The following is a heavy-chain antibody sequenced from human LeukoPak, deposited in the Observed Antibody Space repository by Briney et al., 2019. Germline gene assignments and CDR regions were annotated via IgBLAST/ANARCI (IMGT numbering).Heavy chain of an antibody. Sequence: GGSLRLSCAASGFTFSSYGMHWVRQAPAKGLEWVAFIRYYGSNKYYADSVKGRFTISRDTSKNTLYLKMNSLRAEETAVYYCAKDFVNLIVVVRDVFDIWGQGTMVTVSS. J-gene: IGHJ3*02. CDR3: AKDFVNLIVVVRDVFDI. V-gene: IGHV3-30*02. D-gene: IGHD3-22*01. CDR2: IRYYGSNK. CDR1: GFTFSSYG.